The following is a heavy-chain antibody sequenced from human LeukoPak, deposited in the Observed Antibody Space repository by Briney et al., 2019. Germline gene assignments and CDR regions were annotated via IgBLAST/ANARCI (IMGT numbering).Heavy chain of an antibody. J-gene: IGHJ4*02. CDR3: ARGGNHYRISGYYYSDY. V-gene: IGHV3-11*01. CDR1: GFTFSDYY. D-gene: IGHD3-22*01. CDR2: VSSGDSIM. Sequence: GGSLRLSCAVSGFTFSDYYMGWIRQAPGKGLEWVSYVSSGDSIMYYADSVKGRFTISRDNAKNSLYLQMNSLRAEDTAVYYCARGGNHYRISGYYYSDYWGQGTLVTVSS.